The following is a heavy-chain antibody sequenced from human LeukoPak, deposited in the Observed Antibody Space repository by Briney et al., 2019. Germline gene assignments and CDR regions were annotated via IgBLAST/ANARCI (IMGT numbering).Heavy chain of an antibody. V-gene: IGHV3-66*01. CDR2: IYSGVGT. CDR3: ATSSIVTGYCSSSSCPYYFDY. CDR1: GFTVSSNY. Sequence: GGSLRLSRAASGFTVSSNYMTWVRQAPGKGLEWVSVIYSGVGTYYADSVKGRFTISRDNSKNTLYLQMNSLRADDTAVYYCATSSIVTGYCSSSSCPYYFDYWGQGTLLTVSS. D-gene: IGHD2-2*01. J-gene: IGHJ4*02.